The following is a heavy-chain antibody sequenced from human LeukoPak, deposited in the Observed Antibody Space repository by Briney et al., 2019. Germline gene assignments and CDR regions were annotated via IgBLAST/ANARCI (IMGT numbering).Heavy chain of an antibody. J-gene: IGHJ3*02. CDR1: GFTFDDYA. V-gene: IGHV3-9*01. D-gene: IGHD6-13*01. Sequence: PGGSLRLSRAASGFTFDDYAMHWVRQAPGKGLEWVSGISWNSGSIGYADSVKGRFTISRDNAKNSLYLQMNSLRAEDTALYYCAKGQNQYSSSWYSAFDIWGQGTMVTVSS. CDR2: ISWNSGSI. CDR3: AKGQNQYSSSWYSAFDI.